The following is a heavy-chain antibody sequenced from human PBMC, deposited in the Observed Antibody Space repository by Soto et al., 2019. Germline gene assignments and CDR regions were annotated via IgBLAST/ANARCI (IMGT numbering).Heavy chain of an antibody. CDR1: GGSISSSSYY. V-gene: IGHV4-39*01. Sequence: QLQLQESGPGLVKPSETLSLTCTVSGGSISSSSYYWGWIRQPPGKGLEWIGSIYYSGSTYYNPSLKSRVTISVDTSKNQFSLKLSSVTAADTAVYYCARPNKHIVVVPAATGVEDNYYYYYMDVWGKGTTVTVSS. CDR2: IYYSGST. J-gene: IGHJ6*03. CDR3: ARPNKHIVVVPAATGVEDNYYYYYMDV. D-gene: IGHD2-2*01.